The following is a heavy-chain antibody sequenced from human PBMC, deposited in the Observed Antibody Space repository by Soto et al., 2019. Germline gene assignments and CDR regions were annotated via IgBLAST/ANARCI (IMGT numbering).Heavy chain of an antibody. D-gene: IGHD6-13*01. CDR2: IIPIFGTA. CDR1: GGTFSSYA. CDR3: AIVRPPGIAAAGIPPDAFAF. Sequence: SVKVSCKASGGTFSSYAISWVRQAPGQGLEWMGGIIPIFGTANYAQKFQGRVTITADESTSTAYMELSSLRSEDPALYYCAIVRPPGIAAAGIPPDAFAFWGQGTMVTVSS. V-gene: IGHV1-69*13. J-gene: IGHJ3*01.